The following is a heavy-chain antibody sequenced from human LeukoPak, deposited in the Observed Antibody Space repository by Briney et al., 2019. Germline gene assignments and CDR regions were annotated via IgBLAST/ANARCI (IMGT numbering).Heavy chain of an antibody. J-gene: IGHJ4*02. CDR1: GFTVSSNY. V-gene: IGHV3-53*01. CDR2: LYSGGVT. CDR3: VRDLAVSSGWSDY. Sequence: GGSLRLSCTSSGFTVSSNYIAWVRQAPGKGLEWASLLYSGGVTYYADSVKGRFTISRDSSNNTLYLQMNSLRVDDMAVYYCVRDLAVSSGWSDYWGQGTLVIVSS. D-gene: IGHD6-19*01.